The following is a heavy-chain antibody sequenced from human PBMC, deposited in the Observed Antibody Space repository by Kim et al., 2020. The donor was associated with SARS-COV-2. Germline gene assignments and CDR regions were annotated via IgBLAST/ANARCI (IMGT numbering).Heavy chain of an antibody. J-gene: IGHJ3*01. Sequence: GGSLRLSCAASVFTFSRYRMTWLRQAPGKGLEWVANINQDGSVKNYVDSVKGRFTISRDNVKNSLYLQMNSLRADDTAVYYCLRYCCGPDCSDVWGEGT. V-gene: IGHV3-7*01. CDR3: LRYCCGPDCSDV. CDR2: INQDGSVK. CDR1: VFTFSRYR. D-gene: IGHD2-15*01.